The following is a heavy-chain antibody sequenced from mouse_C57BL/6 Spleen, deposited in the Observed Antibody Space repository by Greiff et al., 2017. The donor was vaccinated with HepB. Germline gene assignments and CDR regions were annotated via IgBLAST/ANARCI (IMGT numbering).Heavy chain of an antibody. CDR1: GFTFSSYA. CDR3: TRWRYCYGSSSWYFDV. J-gene: IGHJ1*03. V-gene: IGHV5-9-1*02. Sequence: EVKLMESGEGLVKPGGSLKLSCAASGFTFSSYAMSWVRQTPEKRLEWVAYISSGGEYIYYADTVKGRFTISRDNARNNLYLQMSSLKSEDTAMYYCTRWRYCYGSSSWYFDVWGTGTTVTVSS. CDR2: ISSGGEYI. D-gene: IGHD1-1*01.